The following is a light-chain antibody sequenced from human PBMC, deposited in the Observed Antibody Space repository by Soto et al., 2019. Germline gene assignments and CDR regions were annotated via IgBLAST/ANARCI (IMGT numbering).Light chain of an antibody. CDR3: SSYTSTSTLGV. V-gene: IGLV2-18*02. J-gene: IGLJ1*01. CDR1: SSDVGTYNR. CDR2: EVS. Sequence: QSALTQPPSVSGSPGQSVTISCTGTSSDVGTYNRVSWYQQPPGTAPNLIIYEVSKRPSGVPDRFSGSKSGNSAPLTISGLQAEDEADYYCSSYTSTSTLGVFGTGTKLTVL.